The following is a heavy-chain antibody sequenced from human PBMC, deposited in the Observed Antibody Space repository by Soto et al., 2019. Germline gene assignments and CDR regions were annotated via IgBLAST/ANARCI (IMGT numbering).Heavy chain of an antibody. CDR2: IIPIFGTA. CDR3: ASNYDSSGYYRGDAFDI. CDR1: GGTFSSYA. V-gene: IGHV1-69*12. J-gene: IGHJ3*02. Sequence: QVQLVQSGAEVKKPGSSVKVSCKASGGTFSSYAISWVRQAPGQGLEWMGGIIPIFGTANYAQKFQGRVTSTADESTSTAYMELSSLRSEDTAVYYCASNYDSSGYYRGDAFDIWGQGTMVTVSS. D-gene: IGHD3-22*01.